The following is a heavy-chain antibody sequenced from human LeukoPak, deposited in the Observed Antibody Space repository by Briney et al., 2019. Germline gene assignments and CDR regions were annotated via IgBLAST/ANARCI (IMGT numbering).Heavy chain of an antibody. CDR1: GYTFTSYG. V-gene: IGHV1-18*01. Sequence: ASVKVSCKASGYTFTSYGISWVRQAPGQGLEWMGWISDYNGNTNYAQKFQGRVSMTTDTSTRTAYMELRSLRSDDTAVYYCARDSLRVVGASSTLDYWGQGTLVTVSS. J-gene: IGHJ4*02. CDR2: ISDYNGNT. CDR3: ARDSLRVVGASSTLDY. D-gene: IGHD2-2*01.